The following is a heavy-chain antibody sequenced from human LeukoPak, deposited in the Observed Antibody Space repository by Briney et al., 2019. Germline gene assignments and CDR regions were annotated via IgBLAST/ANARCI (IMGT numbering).Heavy chain of an antibody. CDR1: GGSISPFY. Sequence: SETLSLTCTVSGGSISPFYWNWIRQPPGKGLEWIGYIYYTGGTSYSPSLNSRATISVDTSKNQISLKLNCVTAADTAVYYCASGRIVVANTGAFDIWGQGTMVPVSS. V-gene: IGHV4-59*12. CDR3: ASGRIVVANTGAFDI. CDR2: IYYTGGT. D-gene: IGHD3-22*01. J-gene: IGHJ3*02.